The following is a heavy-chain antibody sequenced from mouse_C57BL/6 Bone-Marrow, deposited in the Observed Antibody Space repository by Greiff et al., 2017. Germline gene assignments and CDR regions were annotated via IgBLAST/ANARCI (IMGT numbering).Heavy chain of an antibody. CDR3: TSRFGYYGRYYAMDY. CDR2: IDPADGDT. J-gene: IGHJ4*01. D-gene: IGHD1-1*01. Sequence: EVQLKQSGAELVRPGASVKLSCTASGFNITDYYMHWVKQRPEQGLEWIGRIDPADGDTEYAPKFQGKATMTADTSSNTAYLQLSSLTSEDTAVDYCTSRFGYYGRYYAMDYWGQGTSVTVSS. V-gene: IGHV14-1*01. CDR1: GFNITDYY.